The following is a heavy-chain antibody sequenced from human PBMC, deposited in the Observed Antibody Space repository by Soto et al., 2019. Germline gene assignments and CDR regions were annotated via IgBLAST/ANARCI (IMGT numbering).Heavy chain of an antibody. D-gene: IGHD1-7*01. V-gene: IGHV3-30*18. J-gene: IGHJ6*01. Sequence: GGSLRLSCAASGFTFSSYSMHWVRQAPGKGLEWVAVISHDGSNKYYADSVKGRFTISRDNSKNTLYLHMNSLRAEDTAVYYCAKDVRELPYYYYYRMDVWGQGTTVSVSS. CDR2: ISHDGSNK. CDR3: AKDVRELPYYYYYRMDV. CDR1: GFTFSSYS.